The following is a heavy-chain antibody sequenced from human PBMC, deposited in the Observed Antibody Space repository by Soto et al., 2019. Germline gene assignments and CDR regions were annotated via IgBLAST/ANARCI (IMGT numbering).Heavy chain of an antibody. J-gene: IGHJ6*02. V-gene: IGHV3-23*01. CDR1: GLTFSSYA. CDR3: AKDLTGFWSGYFAEGYYYYGMDV. Sequence: SLRLSCAASGLTFSSYAMSWVRQAPGKGLEWVSAISGSGGSTYYADSVKGRFTISRDNPKNTLYLQMNSLRAEDTAVYYCAKDLTGFWSGYFAEGYYYYGMDVWGQGTTVTVSS. D-gene: IGHD3-3*01. CDR2: ISGSGGST.